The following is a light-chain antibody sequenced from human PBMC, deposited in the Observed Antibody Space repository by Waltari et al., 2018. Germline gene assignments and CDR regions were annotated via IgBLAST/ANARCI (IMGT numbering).Light chain of an antibody. J-gene: IGKJ4*01. CDR2: DAS. CDR3: QQRNDWPLT. V-gene: IGKV3-11*01. Sequence: EIVLTQSPATLSLSPGGRANLSCRASENAFHYVAWYQQRPGQAHRLLIFDASSRATGVPDRFAACGSGTDFTLTISSLEPEDFAVYYCQQRNDWPLTFGGGTRVEIK. CDR1: ENAFHY.